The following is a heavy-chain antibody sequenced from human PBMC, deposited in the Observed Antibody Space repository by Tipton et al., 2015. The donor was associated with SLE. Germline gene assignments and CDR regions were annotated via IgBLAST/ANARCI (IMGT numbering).Heavy chain of an antibody. Sequence: SLRLSCAASGFTFDDYAMHWVRQVPGKGLEWVSGIRWNSGNIAYAESVKGRFTISRDNAENSLYLEMNSLRREDTALYFCAKATGYNWNDRDAFDVWGQGTMVTVSS. V-gene: IGHV3-9*01. D-gene: IGHD1-1*01. CDR3: AKATGYNWNDRDAFDV. CDR1: GFTFDDYA. CDR2: IRWNSGNI. J-gene: IGHJ3*01.